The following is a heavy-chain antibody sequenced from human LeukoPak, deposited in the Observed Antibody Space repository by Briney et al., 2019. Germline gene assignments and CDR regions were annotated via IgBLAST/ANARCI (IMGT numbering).Heavy chain of an antibody. J-gene: IGHJ6*02. CDR1: GGSISSSSYY. D-gene: IGHD6-13*01. CDR3: ARSGWQQLIHYYYYGMDV. V-gene: IGHV4-39*07. Sequence: SETLSLTCTVSGGSISSSSYYWGWIRQPPGKGLEWIGSIYYSGSTYYNPSLKSRVTISIDTSKNQFSLKLSSVTAADTAVYYCARSGWQQLIHYYYYGMDVWGQGTTVTVSS. CDR2: IYYSGST.